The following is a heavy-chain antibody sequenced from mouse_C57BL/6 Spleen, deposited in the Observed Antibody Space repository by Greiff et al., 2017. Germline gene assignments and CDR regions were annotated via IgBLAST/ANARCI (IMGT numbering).Heavy chain of an antibody. CDR2: INPNNGGT. Sequence: EVQLQQSGPELVKPGASVKISCKASGYTFTDYYMNWVKQSHGKSLEWIGDINPNNGGTSYNQKFKGKATLTVDKSSSTAYMELRSLTSEDSAVYYCASIGYFDVWGTGTTVTVAS. J-gene: IGHJ1*03. CDR3: ASIGYFDV. CDR1: GYTFTDYY. V-gene: IGHV1-26*01.